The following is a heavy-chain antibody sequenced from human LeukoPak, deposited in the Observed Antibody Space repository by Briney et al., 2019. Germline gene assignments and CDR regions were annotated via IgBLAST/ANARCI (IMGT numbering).Heavy chain of an antibody. CDR3: AIPPMAGFFGIVITLPFDY. D-gene: IGHD3-3*01. J-gene: IGHJ4*02. CDR2: ISYDGSNK. V-gene: IGHV3-30*03. Sequence: QPGGSLRLSCAASGFTFSSYGMHWVRQAPGKGLEWVAVISYDGSNKYYADSVKGRFTISRVNSKNTLYLQMNSLRAEDAAVYYCAIPPMAGFFGIVITLPFDYWGQGTLVTVSS. CDR1: GFTFSSYG.